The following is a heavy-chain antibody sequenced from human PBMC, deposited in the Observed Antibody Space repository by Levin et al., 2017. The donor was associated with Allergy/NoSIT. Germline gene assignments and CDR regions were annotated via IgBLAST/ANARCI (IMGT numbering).Heavy chain of an antibody. V-gene: IGHV3-23*01. CDR3: AKAPCTSCYAGVAGV. J-gene: IGHJ6*04. Sequence: GGSLRLSCAASGFTFSTYAMTWVRQAPGTGLEWVSAISRSGDSTYYADSVKGRFTISRDNSKNTLYLQMNSLRAEDTAVYYGAKAPCTSCYAGVAGVWGKGTTVTVSS. CDR2: ISRSGDST. CDR1: GFTFSTYA. D-gene: IGHD2-2*01.